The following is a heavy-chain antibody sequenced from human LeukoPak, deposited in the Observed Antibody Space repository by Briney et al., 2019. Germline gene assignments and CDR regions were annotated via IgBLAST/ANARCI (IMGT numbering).Heavy chain of an antibody. CDR1: GGSISSGSYY. Sequence: PSETLSLTCTVSGGSISSGSYYWSWIRQPAGKGLEWIGRIYTSGSTNYNPSLKSRVTISVDTSKNQISLKLTSVTAADTAVYYCARDRELGYWGQGTLVTVSS. CDR2: IYTSGST. J-gene: IGHJ4*02. V-gene: IGHV4-61*02. D-gene: IGHD3-10*01. CDR3: ARDRELGY.